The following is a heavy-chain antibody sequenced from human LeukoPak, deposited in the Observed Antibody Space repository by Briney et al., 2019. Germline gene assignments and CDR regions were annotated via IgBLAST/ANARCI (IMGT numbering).Heavy chain of an antibody. Sequence: PSETLSLTCAVYGVSFSGYYWIWIRQPPGKGLEWIGEINHSGSTNSHTSLNSRVAISVDTTKNQFALKLSSVTAADTAVYYCAILEWLSEPQSDAFDIWGQGTMVTVSS. CDR1: GVSFSGYY. CDR2: INHSGST. D-gene: IGHD3-3*01. J-gene: IGHJ3*02. V-gene: IGHV4-34*01. CDR3: AILEWLSEPQSDAFDI.